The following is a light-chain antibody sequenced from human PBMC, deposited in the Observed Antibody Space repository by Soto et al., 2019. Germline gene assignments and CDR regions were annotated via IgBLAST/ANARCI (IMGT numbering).Light chain of an antibody. Sequence: QSALTQPPSPSGSFGQSVTISCTGTSSDVGGYNYVSWYQQHPGKAPKLMIYEVSERPSGVPDRFSGSKSGNTASLTVSGLQADDEADYYCSSYSGTNYHYVFGTGTKVTV. CDR2: EVS. V-gene: IGLV2-8*01. J-gene: IGLJ1*01. CDR3: SSYSGTNYHYV. CDR1: SSDVGGYNY.